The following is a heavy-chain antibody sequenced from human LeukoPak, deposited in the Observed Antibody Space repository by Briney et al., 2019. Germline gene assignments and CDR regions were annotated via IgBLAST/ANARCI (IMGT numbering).Heavy chain of an antibody. J-gene: IGHJ4*02. V-gene: IGHV1-69*04. CDR2: IIPILGIA. CDR3: ARDHSYYYGSGSYYPPAPFDY. D-gene: IGHD3-10*01. CDR1: GGTFSGYA. Sequence: GASVKVSCKASGGTFSGYAISWVRQAPGQGLEWMGRIIPILGIANYAQKFQGRVTITADKSTSTAYMELSSLRSEDTAVYYCARDHSYYYGSGSYYPPAPFDYWGQGTLVTVSS.